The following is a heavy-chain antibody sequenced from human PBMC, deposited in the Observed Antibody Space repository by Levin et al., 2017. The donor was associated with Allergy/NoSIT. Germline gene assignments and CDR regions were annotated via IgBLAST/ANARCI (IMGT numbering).Heavy chain of an antibody. Sequence: GGSLRLSCAASGFTFSSYAMHWVRQAPGKGLEWVAVISYDGSNKYYADSVKGRFTISRDNSKNTLYLQMNSLRAEDTAVYYCARDRVVVAANDYYGMDVWGQGTTVTVSS. V-gene: IGHV3-30*04. CDR3: ARDRVVVAANDYYGMDV. CDR2: ISYDGSNK. J-gene: IGHJ6*02. CDR1: GFTFSSYA. D-gene: IGHD2-15*01.